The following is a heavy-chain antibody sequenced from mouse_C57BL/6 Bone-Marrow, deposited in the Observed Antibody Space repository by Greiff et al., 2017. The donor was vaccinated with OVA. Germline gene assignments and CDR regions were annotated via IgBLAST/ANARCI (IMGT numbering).Heavy chain of an antibody. CDR3: TRDGYYYGSRYFDV. CDR1: GFTFSSYA. D-gene: IGHD1-1*01. CDR2: ISSGGDYI. Sequence: DVMLVESGEGLVKPGGSLKLSCAASGFTFSSYAMSWVRQTPEKRLEWVAYISSGGDYIYYADTVKGRFTISRDNARNPLYLQMSSLKSEDTAMYYCTRDGYYYGSRYFDVWGTGTTVTVSS. V-gene: IGHV5-9-1*02. J-gene: IGHJ1*03.